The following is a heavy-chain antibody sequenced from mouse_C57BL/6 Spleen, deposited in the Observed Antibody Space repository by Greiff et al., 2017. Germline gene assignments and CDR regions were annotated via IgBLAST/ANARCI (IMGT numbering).Heavy chain of an antibody. CDR2: IDPSDSYT. V-gene: IGHV1-69*01. CDR3: ARKASNPFAY. CDR1: GYTFTSYW. D-gene: IGHD2-5*01. Sequence: QVQLKQSGAELVMPGASVKLSCKASGYTFTSYWMHWVKQRPGQGLEWIGEIDPSDSYTNYNQKFKGKSTLTVDKSSSTAYMQLSSLTSEDSAVYYCARKASNPFAYWGQGTLVTVSA. J-gene: IGHJ3*01.